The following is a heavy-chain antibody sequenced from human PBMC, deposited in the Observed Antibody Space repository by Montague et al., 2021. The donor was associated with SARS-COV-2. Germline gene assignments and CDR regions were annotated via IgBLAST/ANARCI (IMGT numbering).Heavy chain of an antibody. J-gene: IGHJ5*02. CDR2: MVYSGRN. V-gene: IGHV4-39*01. D-gene: IGHD5-18*01. CDR1: GDSINSDTAF. CDR3: ARHDHTDFGNPNWFDP. Sequence: SETLSLTCTVSGDSINSDTAFWGWVRQSPGKGLEWIGSMVYSGRNFYNGALRSRLNISVDTSKNQFSLELSAVTAADTGLYYCARHDHTDFGNPNWFDPWGQGTLVTVSS.